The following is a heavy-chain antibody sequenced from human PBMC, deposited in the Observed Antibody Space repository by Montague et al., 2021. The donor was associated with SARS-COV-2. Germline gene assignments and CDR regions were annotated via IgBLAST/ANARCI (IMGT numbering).Heavy chain of an antibody. CDR3: ARGSGSCGGSCYSEWDPHYYYGRDA. CDR1: GGSFSGYY. Sequence: SETLSLTCAVYGGSFSGYYWSWIRQPPGKGLEWIGEINHSGSTNYNPSLKSRVTISVDTSTNQFSLKLRSVTAAATAVYYCARGSGSCGGSCYSEWDPHYYYGRDAWGQGTSVTVSS. V-gene: IGHV4-34*01. CDR2: INHSGST. J-gene: IGHJ6*02. D-gene: IGHD2-15*01.